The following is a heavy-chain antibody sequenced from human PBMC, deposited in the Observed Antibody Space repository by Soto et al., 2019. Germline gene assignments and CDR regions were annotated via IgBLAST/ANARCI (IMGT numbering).Heavy chain of an antibody. CDR3: ARGRMTTVTPLNY. CDR2: ISSNGGST. D-gene: IGHD4-17*01. J-gene: IGHJ4*02. V-gene: IGHV3-64*01. Sequence: PGGSLRLSCAASGFTFSSYAMHWVRQAPGKGLEYVSAISSNGGSTYYANSVKGRFTISRDNSKNTLYLQMGSLRAEDMAVYYCARGRMTTVTPLNYWGQGTLVTVSS. CDR1: GFTFSSYA.